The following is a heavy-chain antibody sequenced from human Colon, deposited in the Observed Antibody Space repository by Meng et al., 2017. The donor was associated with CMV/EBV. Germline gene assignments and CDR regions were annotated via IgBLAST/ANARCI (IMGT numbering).Heavy chain of an antibody. V-gene: IGHV3-15*06. J-gene: IGHJ4*02. Sequence: GSGFTFRTAWMNWVRQAPGKGLEWVGRIKTKDEGDTATYAEPVKGRFTMSRDDSQNTLYLQMNSLTSEDTGVYYCLTRPRDSDFHFWGQGTLVTVSS. CDR1: GFTFRTAW. CDR3: LTRPRDSDFHF. CDR2: IKTKDEGDTA. D-gene: IGHD4-11*01.